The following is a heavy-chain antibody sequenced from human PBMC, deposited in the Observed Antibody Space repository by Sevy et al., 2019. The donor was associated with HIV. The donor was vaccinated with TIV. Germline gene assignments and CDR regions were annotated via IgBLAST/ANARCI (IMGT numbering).Heavy chain of an antibody. V-gene: IGHV3-15*01. D-gene: IGHD3-10*01. J-gene: IGHJ4*02. CDR2: IKSKAEGGTP. Sequence: GGSLRLSCAASGFTFPYAWLHWVRQAPGKGLEWVGQIKSKAEGGTPDYAPPVRGRMTISRDDSKNTLYLQMNRLKTEDTAVCYCLTDLKYFDGSGDYFIEYWGQGILVTVSS. CDR1: GFTFPYAW. CDR3: LTDLKYFDGSGDYFIEY.